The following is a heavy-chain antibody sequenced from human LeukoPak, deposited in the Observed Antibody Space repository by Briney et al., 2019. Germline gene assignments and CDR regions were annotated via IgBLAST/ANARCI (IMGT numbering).Heavy chain of an antibody. Sequence: ASVKVSCKASGYTFTGYCMHWVRQAPGQGLEWMGWINPNSGGTKYAQTFKGRVTMTRDTSISTAYMELSSLRSDDTAVYYCARDGDTYGYYYYGLDVWGQGTTVTVSS. CDR2: INPNSGGT. CDR3: ARDGDTYGYYYYGLDV. D-gene: IGHD5-18*01. V-gene: IGHV1-2*02. CDR1: GYTFTGYC. J-gene: IGHJ6*02.